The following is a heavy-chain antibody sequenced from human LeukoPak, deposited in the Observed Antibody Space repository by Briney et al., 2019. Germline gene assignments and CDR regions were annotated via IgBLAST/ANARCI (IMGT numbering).Heavy chain of an antibody. CDR2: ISYDGSNK. V-gene: IGHV3-30*18. CDR3: AKVSYYYDSSGDY. D-gene: IGHD3-22*01. J-gene: IGHJ4*02. Sequence: GGSLRLSCAASGFTFSSYGMHWVRQAPGKGLEWVAVISYDGSNKFYADSVKGRFTISRDNSKNTLYLQMNSLRAEDTAVYYCAKVSYYYDSSGDYWGQGTLVTVSS. CDR1: GFTFSSYG.